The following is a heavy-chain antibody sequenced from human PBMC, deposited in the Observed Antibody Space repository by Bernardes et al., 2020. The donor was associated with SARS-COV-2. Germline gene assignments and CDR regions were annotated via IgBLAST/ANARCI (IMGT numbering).Heavy chain of an antibody. CDR3: ARAFRYSYGSFDY. J-gene: IGHJ4*02. V-gene: IGHV3-11*06. CDR1: GFTFSDYY. CDR2: ISSSSSYT. Sequence: GGSLRLSCAASGFTFSDYYMSWIRQAPGKGLEWVSYISSSSSYTNYADSVKGRFTISRDNAKNSLYLQMNSLRAEDTAVYYCARAFRYSYGSFDYWGQGTLVTVSS. D-gene: IGHD5-18*01.